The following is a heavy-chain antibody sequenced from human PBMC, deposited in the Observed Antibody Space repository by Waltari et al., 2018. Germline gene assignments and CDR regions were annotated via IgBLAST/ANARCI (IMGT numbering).Heavy chain of an antibody. J-gene: IGHJ5*02. CDR1: GGSISSSSYY. Sequence: QLQLQESGPGLVKPSETLSLTCTVSGGSISSSSYYWGWIRQPPGKGLEWIGSIYYSGITYYNPSLKSRVTISVDTSKNQFSLKLSSVTAADTAVYYCARHTSGWNWFDPWGQGTLVTVSS. CDR2: IYYSGIT. CDR3: ARHTSGWNWFDP. V-gene: IGHV4-39*01. D-gene: IGHD6-19*01.